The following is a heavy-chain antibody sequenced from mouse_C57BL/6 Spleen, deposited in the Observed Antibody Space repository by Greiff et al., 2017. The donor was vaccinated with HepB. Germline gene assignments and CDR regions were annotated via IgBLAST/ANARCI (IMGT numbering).Heavy chain of an antibody. Sequence: QVQLKESGAELVKPGASVKISCKASGYAFSSYWMNWVKQRPGKGLEWIGQIYPGDGDTNYNGKFKGKATLTADNSSSTAYMQLSSLTSEDSAVYFCARSLYDYDAWFAYWGQGTLVTVSA. CDR2: IYPGDGDT. D-gene: IGHD2-4*01. V-gene: IGHV1-80*01. J-gene: IGHJ3*01. CDR1: GYAFSSYW. CDR3: ARSLYDYDAWFAY.